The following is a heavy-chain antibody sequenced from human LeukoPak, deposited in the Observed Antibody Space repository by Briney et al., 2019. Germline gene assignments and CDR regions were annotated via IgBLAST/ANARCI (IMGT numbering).Heavy chain of an antibody. Sequence: GGSLRLSCAASGFTVSSNYMSWVRQAPGKGLEWVSVIYSGGSTYYADSVKGRFTISRDNSKNTLYLQMNSLRAEDTAVYYCAGLTTGDAFDIWGQGTMVTVSS. CDR1: GFTVSSNY. CDR2: IYSGGST. V-gene: IGHV3-66*01. CDR3: AGLTTGDAFDI. J-gene: IGHJ3*02. D-gene: IGHD4-17*01.